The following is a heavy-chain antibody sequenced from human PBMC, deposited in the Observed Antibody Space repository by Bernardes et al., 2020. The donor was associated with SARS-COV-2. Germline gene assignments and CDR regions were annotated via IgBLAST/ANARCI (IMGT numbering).Heavy chain of an antibody. V-gene: IGHV3-23*01. CDR3: AKCVQGSYAMDV. CDR2: ISGSGGST. D-gene: IGHD1-1*01. Sequence: GGSLRLSCAASGFTFSRNAMTWVRQAPGKGLEWLSGISGSGGSTYYADSVKGRFTISRNNSKDTLYLEMNSLKAEDTAIYYCAKCVQGSYAMDVWGQGTTVIVS. J-gene: IGHJ6*02. CDR1: GFTFSRNA.